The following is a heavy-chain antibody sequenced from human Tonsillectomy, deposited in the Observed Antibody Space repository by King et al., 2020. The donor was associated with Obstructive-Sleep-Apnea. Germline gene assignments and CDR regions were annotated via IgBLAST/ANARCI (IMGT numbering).Heavy chain of an antibody. V-gene: IGHV3-30*04. CDR1: GFTFSSYA. Sequence: VQLVESGGGVVQPGRSLRLSCAASGFTFSSYAMHWVRQAPGKGLEWVAVISYDGSNKYYADSVKGRFTISRDISKNTLYLQMNSLRAEDTAVYYCAGGLQSLYSSNWDDETSYFDYWGQGPLVTVSS. J-gene: IGHJ4*02. D-gene: IGHD6-13*01. CDR2: ISYDGSNK. CDR3: AGGLQSLYSSNWDDETSYFDY.